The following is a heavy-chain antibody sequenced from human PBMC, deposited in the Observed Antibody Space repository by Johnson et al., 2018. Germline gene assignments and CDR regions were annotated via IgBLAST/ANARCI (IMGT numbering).Heavy chain of an antibody. CDR3: SSSWDQGGYFQH. D-gene: IGHD6-13*01. CDR1: GFTFSGSS. Sequence: EVQLVESGGGLVQPGGSLKLSCTASGFTFSGSSMSWVRQASGKGLEWIGRIRSKANSYATAYAASMKGRFTISRDDSKNTAYLQMNSLKTEDTAVYDCSSSWDQGGYFQHWGQGTLVTVSS. V-gene: IGHV3-73*01. J-gene: IGHJ1*01. CDR2: IRSKANSYAT.